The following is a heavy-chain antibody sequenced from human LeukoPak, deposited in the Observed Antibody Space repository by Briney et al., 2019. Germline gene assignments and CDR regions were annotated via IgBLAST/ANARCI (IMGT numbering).Heavy chain of an antibody. Sequence: SETVSLTCAVYGGSFSGYYWSWIRQPPGKGLEWIGEINHSGSTNYNPSLKSRVTISVDTSKNQFSLKLSSVTAADTAVYYCARGLYGLHDYWGQGTLVTVPS. J-gene: IGHJ4*02. V-gene: IGHV4-34*01. CDR1: GGSFSGYY. D-gene: IGHD4-17*01. CDR3: ARGLYGLHDY. CDR2: INHSGST.